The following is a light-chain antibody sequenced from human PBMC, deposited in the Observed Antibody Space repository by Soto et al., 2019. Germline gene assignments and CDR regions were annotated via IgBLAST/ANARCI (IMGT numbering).Light chain of an antibody. V-gene: IGKV1-17*01. CDR2: AAS. CDR1: QGIRND. Sequence: DIQMTQSPSSLSASLGDRVTITCRASQGIRNDLCCYQQNPGKAPKLLIYAASTLQSGVPSRFSGSGSGTDFTLTISCLQSEDFATYYCQQYYSYPQTFGQGTKVDI. CDR3: QQYYSYPQT. J-gene: IGKJ1*01.